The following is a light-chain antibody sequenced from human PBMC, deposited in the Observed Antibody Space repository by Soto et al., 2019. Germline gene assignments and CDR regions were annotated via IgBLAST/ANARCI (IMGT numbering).Light chain of an antibody. Sequence: QSALTQPASVSGSAGQSITISCSGTMRDVGAYNLVSWYQQHPGTAPKLIIYEVRNRPSGISSRFSGSRSGNTASLTISGLQPEDEGDYYCAAWDDSLSGWVFGGGTKLTVL. CDR3: AAWDDSLSGWV. CDR2: EVR. J-gene: IGLJ3*02. CDR1: MRDVGAYNL. V-gene: IGLV2-14*01.